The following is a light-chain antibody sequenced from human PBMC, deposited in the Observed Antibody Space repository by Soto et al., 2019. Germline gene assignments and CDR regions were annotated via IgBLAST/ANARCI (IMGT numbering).Light chain of an antibody. CDR2: EVS. J-gene: IGLJ3*02. CDR1: SSDVGGYNY. CDR3: QSYDSSLSGSV. V-gene: IGLV2-14*01. Sequence: QSALTQPASVSGSPGQSITISCTGTSSDVGGYNYVSWYQQHPGKAPKLMIYEVSNRPSGVSNRFSGSKSGTSASLAITGLQAEDEAEYYCQSYDSSLSGSVFGGGTKLTVL.